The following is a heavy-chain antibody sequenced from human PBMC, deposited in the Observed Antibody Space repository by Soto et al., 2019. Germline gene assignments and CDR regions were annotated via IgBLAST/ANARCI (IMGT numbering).Heavy chain of an antibody. CDR1: GYSFTSLD. Sequence: QVQLVQSGAEVREPGASVKVSCKASGYSFTSLDINWVRQTAGQGLEWLGRMQPSTGKTGYAQKCHGSITMTGDTYINTAYKELTTLTSDAAAFYYCSRGVSAGVDYWGQGALGTVA. V-gene: IGHV1-8*01. CDR2: MQPSTGKT. CDR3: SRGVSAGVDY. D-gene: IGHD1-26*01. J-gene: IGHJ4*02.